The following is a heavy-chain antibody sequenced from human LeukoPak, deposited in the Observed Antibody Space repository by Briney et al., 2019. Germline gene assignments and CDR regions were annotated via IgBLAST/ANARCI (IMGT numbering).Heavy chain of an antibody. CDR2: ISSSCSTI. CDR3: ARQYSSSRGYFDY. Sequence: GGSLRLSCAASGFTFSSYSMNWVRQAPGKGLEWVSYISSSCSTIYYADSVKGRFTISRDNAKNSLYLQMNSLRAEDTAVYYCARQYSSSRGYFDYWGQGTLVTVSS. CDR1: GFTFSSYS. V-gene: IGHV3-48*01. D-gene: IGHD6-6*01. J-gene: IGHJ4*02.